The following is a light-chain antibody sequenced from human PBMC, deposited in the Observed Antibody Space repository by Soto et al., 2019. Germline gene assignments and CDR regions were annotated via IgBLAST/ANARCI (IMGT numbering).Light chain of an antibody. Sequence: QSVLTQPPSASGTPGQGVTISCSGSTSNIGSNYVYWYQQLPGTAPKLLIYRNNQRPSGVPDRFSGSKSGTSASLAISGLRSEHEPHYSCATSDDSLNGFYVFGTGSKV. CDR1: TSNIGSNY. CDR2: RNN. J-gene: IGLJ1*01. V-gene: IGLV1-47*01. CDR3: ATSDDSLNGFYV.